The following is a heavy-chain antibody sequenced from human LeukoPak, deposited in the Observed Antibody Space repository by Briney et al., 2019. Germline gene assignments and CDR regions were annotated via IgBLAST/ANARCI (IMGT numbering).Heavy chain of an antibody. V-gene: IGHV3-21*01. D-gene: IGHD1-26*01. J-gene: IGHJ4*02. Sequence: GGSLRLSCAASGFTFSSYSMNWVRQAPGKGLEWVSSISSSSSYIYYADSVKGRFTISRDNAKNSLYLQMNSPRAEDTAVYYCARSGEWELGNYFDYWGQGTLVTVSS. CDR1: GFTFSSYS. CDR3: ARSGEWELGNYFDY. CDR2: ISSSSSYI.